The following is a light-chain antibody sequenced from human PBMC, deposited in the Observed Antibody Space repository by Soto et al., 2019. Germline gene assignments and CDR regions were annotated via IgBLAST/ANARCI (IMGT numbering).Light chain of an antibody. J-gene: IGKJ4*01. CDR1: QSLLQSNGYNC. CDR3: MQALQSPLT. Sequence: EIVMTQSPLSLPVTPGEPASISCRSSQSLLQSNGYNCLDWYLQKPGQSPQLLIYLGSNRASGVPDRFSGSGSGTDVTLKISRVEAEDVGVYYCMQALQSPLTFGGGTKVEIK. CDR2: LGS. V-gene: IGKV2-28*01.